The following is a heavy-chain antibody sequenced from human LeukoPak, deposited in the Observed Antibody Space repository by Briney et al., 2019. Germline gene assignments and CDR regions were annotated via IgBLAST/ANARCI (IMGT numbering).Heavy chain of an antibody. Sequence: SSETLSLTCTVSGGSISSSSYYWGWIRQPPGKGLEWIGSIYYSGSAYYNPSLKSRVTISVDTSKNQFSLKLSPVTAADTAVYYCATMVRGVITNIDYWGQGTLVTVSS. CDR1: GGSISSSSYY. J-gene: IGHJ4*02. D-gene: IGHD3-10*01. CDR3: ATMVRGVITNIDY. V-gene: IGHV4-39*01. CDR2: IYYSGSA.